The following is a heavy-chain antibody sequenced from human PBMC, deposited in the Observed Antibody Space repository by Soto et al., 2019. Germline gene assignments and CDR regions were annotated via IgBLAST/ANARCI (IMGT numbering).Heavy chain of an antibody. D-gene: IGHD3-22*01. CDR3: ASHFMIVETYFDY. J-gene: IGHJ4*02. Sequence: ASVKVSCKVSGYTPTELSMHWVRQAPGKGLEWMGGFDPEDGETIYAQKFQGRVTMTEDTSTDTAYMELSSLRSEDTAVYYCASHFMIVETYFDYWGQGTLVTVSS. CDR2: FDPEDGET. V-gene: IGHV1-24*01. CDR1: GYTPTELS.